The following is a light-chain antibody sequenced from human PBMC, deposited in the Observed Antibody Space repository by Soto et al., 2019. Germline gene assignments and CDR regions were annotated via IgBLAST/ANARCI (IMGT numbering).Light chain of an antibody. Sequence: DTVLRQSPATLSVSQGERATLSCSASQNVNTNLAWYQHKPGQAPRLLIYGACTGATGVPARFSGSGSGTEFTLTISSLQSEDFATYYCQQYNSWPRTFGQGTKVDI. CDR1: QNVNTN. CDR2: GAC. CDR3: QQYNSWPRT. V-gene: IGKV3-15*01. J-gene: IGKJ1*01.